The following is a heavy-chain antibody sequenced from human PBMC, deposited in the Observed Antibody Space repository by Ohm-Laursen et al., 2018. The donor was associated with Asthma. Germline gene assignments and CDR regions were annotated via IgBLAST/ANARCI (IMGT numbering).Heavy chain of an antibody. CDR3: ARDLGLGRMDV. D-gene: IGHD3-10*01. CDR1: GLNFNSST. V-gene: IGHV3-7*05. CDR2: IKQDGSEK. J-gene: IGHJ6*02. Sequence: SLRLSCAASGLNFNSSTMHWVRQAPGKGLEWVANIKQDGSEKYYVDSVKGRFTISRDNAKNSLYLQMNSLRAEDTAVYYCARDLGLGRMDVWGQGTTVTVSS.